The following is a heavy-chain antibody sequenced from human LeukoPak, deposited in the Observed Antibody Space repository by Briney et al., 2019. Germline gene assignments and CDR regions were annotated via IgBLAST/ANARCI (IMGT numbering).Heavy chain of an antibody. CDR3: ARPKNGYSYGYKDY. D-gene: IGHD5-18*01. V-gene: IGHV3-66*04. Sequence: AGGSLRLSCAASGFTVSSNDMSWVRQAPGKGLEWVSLIYSGGSTSNADSVKGRFTISRDNSKNTLYLQMNSLRAEDTAVYYCARPKNGYSYGYKDYWGQGTLVTVSS. CDR2: IYSGGST. CDR1: GFTVSSND. J-gene: IGHJ4*02.